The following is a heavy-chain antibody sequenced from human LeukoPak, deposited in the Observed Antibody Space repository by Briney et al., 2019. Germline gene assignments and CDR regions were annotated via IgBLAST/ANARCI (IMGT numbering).Heavy chain of an antibody. CDR2: ISSSSSYI. CDR3: ARYCYGIVGATCYAFDI. Sequence: GGSLRLSCAASGFTFSSYSMNWVRQAPGKGLEWVSSISSSSSYIYYADSVKGRFTISRDNAKNSLYLQMNSLRAEDTAVYYCARYCYGIVGATCYAFDIRGQGTMVTVSS. CDR1: GFTFSSYS. J-gene: IGHJ3*02. V-gene: IGHV3-21*01. D-gene: IGHD1-26*01.